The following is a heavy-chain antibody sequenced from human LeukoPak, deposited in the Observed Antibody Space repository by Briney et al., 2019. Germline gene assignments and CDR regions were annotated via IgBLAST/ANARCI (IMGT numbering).Heavy chain of an antibody. Sequence: GASVKVSCKASGYTFIGYDINWVRQAPGQGLEWMGWMSPNTGNTGYAQKFRGRVTMTRNTSISTASMELSSLTSEDTALYYCARGAPGSYCSGGSCPYFDYWGQGTLVSVSS. D-gene: IGHD2-15*01. J-gene: IGHJ4*02. V-gene: IGHV1-8*01. CDR3: ARGAPGSYCSGGSCPYFDY. CDR2: MSPNTGNT. CDR1: GYTFIGYD.